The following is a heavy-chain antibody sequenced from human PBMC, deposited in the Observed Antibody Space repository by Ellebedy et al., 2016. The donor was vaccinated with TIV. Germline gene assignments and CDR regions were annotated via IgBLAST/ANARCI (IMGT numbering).Heavy chain of an antibody. J-gene: IGHJ4*02. D-gene: IGHD3-3*01. CDR1: GYMFTKFW. Sequence: GESLKISCQVSGYMFTKFWLAWVRQTPGKDLEGMGSIYPRDSDTRYIPSFQGQVTLSADKSVDTAYLQWVSLKASDSGLYYCVRRVGYYIDVWGQGTLVTVSS. CDR2: IYPRDSDT. CDR3: VRRVGYYIDV. V-gene: IGHV5-51*01.